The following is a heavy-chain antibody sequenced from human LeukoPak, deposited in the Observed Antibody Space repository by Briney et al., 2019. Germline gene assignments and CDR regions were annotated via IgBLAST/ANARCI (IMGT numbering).Heavy chain of an antibody. Sequence: PSETPSLTCAVYGGSFSGYYWSWIRQPPGKGLEWIGEINHSGSTNYNPSLKSRVTISVDTSKNQFSLKLSSVTAADTAVYYCARGRSIAARRRNWFDPWGQGTLVTVSS. CDR3: ARGRSIAARRRNWFDP. J-gene: IGHJ5*02. D-gene: IGHD6-6*01. CDR1: GGSFSGYY. V-gene: IGHV4-34*01. CDR2: INHSGST.